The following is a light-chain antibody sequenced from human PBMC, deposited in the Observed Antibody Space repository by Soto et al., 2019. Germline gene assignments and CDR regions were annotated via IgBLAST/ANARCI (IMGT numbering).Light chain of an antibody. J-gene: IGLJ2*01. CDR3: AAWDDSLNGHVV. Sequence: QSVLTQPPSASGTPGQRVTISCSGSSSNIGSNTVNWYQQITGTAPKLLIYNDNQRPSGVPDRFSGSKSGTSGSLAISGLQSEDEGDYYCAAWDDSLNGHVVFGGGTQLTV. CDR1: SSNIGSNT. V-gene: IGLV1-44*01. CDR2: NDN.